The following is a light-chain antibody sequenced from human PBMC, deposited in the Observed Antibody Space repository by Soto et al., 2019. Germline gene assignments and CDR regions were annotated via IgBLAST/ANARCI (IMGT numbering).Light chain of an antibody. CDR1: QSVSSN. CDR3: HQSKNCPPYT. V-gene: IGKV3-15*01. CDR2: GAS. Sequence: EIVMTQSPATLSVSPGERATLSCRASQSVSSNLAWYKQKPGQAPRLLIYGASTRATGIPARFSGSGSRTEFTLNLSSLQSEDFAVYYCHQSKNCPPYTFGQGTKVEIK. J-gene: IGKJ2*01.